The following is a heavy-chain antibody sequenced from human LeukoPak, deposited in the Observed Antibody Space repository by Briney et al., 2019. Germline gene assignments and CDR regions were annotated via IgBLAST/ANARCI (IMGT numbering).Heavy chain of an antibody. Sequence: PSETLSLTCNVSGASISSYYWSWIRQPPGKGLEWIAYTLYSGDTNFNPSLKSRVTISVDTSKNQFSLKLSSVTAADTAVYYCARFSRPGDNSGHHLDHWGQGTLVTVSS. D-gene: IGHD6-19*01. CDR3: ARFSRPGDNSGHHLDH. CDR2: TLYSGDT. V-gene: IGHV4-59*01. J-gene: IGHJ4*02. CDR1: GASISSYY.